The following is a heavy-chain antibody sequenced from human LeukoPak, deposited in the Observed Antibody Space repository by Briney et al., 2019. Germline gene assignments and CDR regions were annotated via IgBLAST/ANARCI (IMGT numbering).Heavy chain of an antibody. D-gene: IGHD5-12*01. CDR3: ARAVATRGAAFDY. Sequence: GGSLRLSCAASGFTFSIYWMSWVRQAPGKGLEWVANIKQDGSEKYYVDSVKGRFTISRDNAKNSLYLQMNSLRAEDTAVYYCARAVATRGAAFDYWGQGTLVTVSS. V-gene: IGHV3-7*01. CDR1: GFTFSIYW. CDR2: IKQDGSEK. J-gene: IGHJ4*02.